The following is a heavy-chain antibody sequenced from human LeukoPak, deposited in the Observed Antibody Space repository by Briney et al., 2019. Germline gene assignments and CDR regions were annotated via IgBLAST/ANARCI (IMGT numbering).Heavy chain of an antibody. D-gene: IGHD3-22*01. V-gene: IGHV3-30*18. CDR2: ISYDGSNK. Sequence: PGGSLRLSCAASGFTLSSYAMHWVRQAPGKGLGWVAGISYDGSNKYYADSVKGRFTISRDNSKNTLYLQMNSLRAEDTAVYYCAKEGDSSGYNRCFDYWGQGTLVTVSS. J-gene: IGHJ4*02. CDR1: GFTLSSYA. CDR3: AKEGDSSGYNRCFDY.